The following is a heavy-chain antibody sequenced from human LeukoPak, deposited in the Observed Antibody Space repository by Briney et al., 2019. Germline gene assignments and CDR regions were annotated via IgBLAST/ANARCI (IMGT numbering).Heavy chain of an antibody. Sequence: PGGSLRLSCAASGFTLSSSAMNWVRQAPGKGLEWVSAISGSGGSTYYADSVKGRFTISRDNSKNTLYLQMNSLRAEDTAVYYCAKDRTFGGEFDSWGQGTLVTVSS. V-gene: IGHV3-23*01. D-gene: IGHD3-3*01. CDR2: ISGSGGST. J-gene: IGHJ4*02. CDR1: GFTLSSSA. CDR3: AKDRTFGGEFDS.